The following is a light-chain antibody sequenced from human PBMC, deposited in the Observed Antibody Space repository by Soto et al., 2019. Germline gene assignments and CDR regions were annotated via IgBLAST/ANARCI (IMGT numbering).Light chain of an antibody. J-gene: IGLJ3*02. Sequence: QSVLTQPPSASGTPGQRVTISCSCSSSNIGSNTVNWYQQLPGTAPNVLIYSNNQQPSGVPDRFSGSKYGTSASLAISGLQSEDEDDYYCAAWDYSLTGWVFGGGTKLTVL. CDR3: AAWDYSLTGWV. V-gene: IGLV1-44*01. CDR1: SSNIGSNT. CDR2: SNN.